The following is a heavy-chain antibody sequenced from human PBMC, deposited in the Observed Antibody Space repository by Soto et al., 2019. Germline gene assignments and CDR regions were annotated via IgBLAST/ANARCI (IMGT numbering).Heavy chain of an antibody. Sequence: GGSLRLSCVASGFTFSSYSMSWVRQAPGKGLEWVSGFRSGGDDGTTYYADSVKGRFTISRDNSKNTLFLQMNSLRAEDTAIYYCEKQVNSGPGSQYFDYWGQGTLVTVYS. CDR1: GFTFSSYS. CDR2: FRSGGDDGTT. D-gene: IGHD3-10*01. V-gene: IGHV3-23*01. J-gene: IGHJ4*02. CDR3: EKQVNSGPGSQYFDY.